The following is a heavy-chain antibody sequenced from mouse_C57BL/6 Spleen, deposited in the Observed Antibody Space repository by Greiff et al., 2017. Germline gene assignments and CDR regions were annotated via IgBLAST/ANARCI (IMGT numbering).Heavy chain of an antibody. CDR2: INYDGSST. CDR1: GFTFSDYY. V-gene: IGHV5-16*01. D-gene: IGHD2-4*01. J-gene: IGHJ2*01. CDR3: ARDCDYYFDY. Sequence: EVQLVESEGGLVQPGSSMKLSCTASGFTFSDYYMAWVRQVPEKGLEWVANINYDGSSTYYLDSLKSRFIISRDNAKNILYLQMSSLKSEDTATYYCARDCDYYFDYWGQGTTLTVSS.